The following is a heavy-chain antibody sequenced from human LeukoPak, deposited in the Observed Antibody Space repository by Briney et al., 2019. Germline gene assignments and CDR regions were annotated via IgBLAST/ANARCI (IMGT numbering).Heavy chain of an antibody. CDR2: IYNSGST. CDR1: GGSISSGGYS. D-gene: IGHD3-10*01. J-gene: IGHJ5*02. Sequence: PSQTLSLTCAVSGGSISSGGYSWSWIRQRPGKGLEWIGYIYNSGSTYYNPSLKSRVTISVDRSKNQFSLKLNSVTAADTAVYYCARGVSMVRGRGWFDPWGQGTLVTVSS. V-gene: IGHV4-30-2*01. CDR3: ARGVSMVRGRGWFDP.